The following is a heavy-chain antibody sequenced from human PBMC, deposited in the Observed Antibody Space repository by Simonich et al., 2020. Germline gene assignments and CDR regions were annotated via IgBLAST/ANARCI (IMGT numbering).Heavy chain of an antibody. CDR1: GYTLTELS. V-gene: IGHV1-2*02. CDR2: INPNSGGK. D-gene: IGHD2-21*02. Sequence: QVQLVQSGAEVKKPGASVKVSCKVSGYTLTELSMHWVRQAPGKGLEWMGRINPNSGGKNYAQKFQGRVTMTRDTSISTAYMELSRLRSDDTAVYYCARAPLLTQYFDLWGRGTLVTVSS. CDR3: ARAPLLTQYFDL. J-gene: IGHJ2*01.